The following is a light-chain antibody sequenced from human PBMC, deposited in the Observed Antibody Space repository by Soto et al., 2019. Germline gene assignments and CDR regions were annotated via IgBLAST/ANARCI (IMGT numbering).Light chain of an antibody. CDR3: QQSYSTPLP. CDR1: QTFGRW. V-gene: IGKV1-39*01. Sequence: ENQISHAASTMSKNVGDRVTITCRASQTFGRWLAWFQQKPGKAPKLLIYAASSLQSGVPSRFSGSGSGTDFTLTISSLQPEDFATYYCQQSYSTPLPFGGGTIVDVK. CDR2: AAS. J-gene: IGKJ4*01.